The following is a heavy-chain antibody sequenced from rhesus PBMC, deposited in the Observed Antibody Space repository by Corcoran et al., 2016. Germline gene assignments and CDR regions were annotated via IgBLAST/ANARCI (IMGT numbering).Heavy chain of an antibody. CDR3: AKDKLIAAVFDY. V-gene: IGHV3S5*01. CDR2: INSGGGST. D-gene: IGHD6-31*01. J-gene: IGHJ4*01. Sequence: EVQLVETGGGLVQPGGSLKLSCAASGFTFSSYGMSWVRQAPGKGLEWVSAINSGGGSTYSSDSVKGRFTISRDNSKNTLSLQMNSLRAEDTAVYYCAKDKLIAAVFDYWGQGVLVTVSS. CDR1: GFTFSSYG.